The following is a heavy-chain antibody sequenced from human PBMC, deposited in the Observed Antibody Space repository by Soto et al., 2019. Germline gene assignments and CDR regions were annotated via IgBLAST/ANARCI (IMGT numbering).Heavy chain of an antibody. CDR1: GGSISSGGYY. J-gene: IGHJ4*02. CDR2: IYYSGST. V-gene: IGHV4-31*03. D-gene: IGHD6-13*01. Sequence: QVQLQESGPGLVEPSQTLSLTCTVSGGSISSGGYYWSWIRQHPGKGLEWIGYIYYSGSTYYNPSLKSRVTISVDTSKNQFSLKLSSVTAADTAVYYCARDRAAAGTFDYWGQGTLVTVSS. CDR3: ARDRAAAGTFDY.